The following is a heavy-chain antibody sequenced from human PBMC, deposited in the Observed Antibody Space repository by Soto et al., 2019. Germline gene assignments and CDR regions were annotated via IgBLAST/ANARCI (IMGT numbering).Heavy chain of an antibody. J-gene: IGHJ5*02. CDR2: INMDGTKT. CDR1: AFTFSKYW. D-gene: IGHD3-22*01. CDR3: ARDYYYDSRSYSLNWFDP. V-gene: IGHV3-74*01. Sequence: GGSLRISCVTSAFTFSKYWMHWVRQAPGRGLVWVSRINMDGTKTAYADSVNGRFTVSRDNANNTLYLQMNSLGVEDTAVYYCARDYYYDSRSYSLNWFDPWGQGTLVTVSS.